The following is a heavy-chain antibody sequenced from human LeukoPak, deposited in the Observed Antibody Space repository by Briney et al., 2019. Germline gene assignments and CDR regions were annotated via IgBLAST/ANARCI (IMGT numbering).Heavy chain of an antibody. CDR1: GFTFSTYW. J-gene: IGHJ4*02. Sequence: PGGSLRLSCAASGFTFSTYWMSWVRQAPGKGLEWVSAISGSGGSTYYADSVKGRFTISRDNSKNTLYLQMNSLRAEDTAVYYCARDAHYYDSSAPCGYWGQGTLVTVSS. CDR2: ISGSGGST. D-gene: IGHD3-22*01. CDR3: ARDAHYYDSSAPCGY. V-gene: IGHV3-23*01.